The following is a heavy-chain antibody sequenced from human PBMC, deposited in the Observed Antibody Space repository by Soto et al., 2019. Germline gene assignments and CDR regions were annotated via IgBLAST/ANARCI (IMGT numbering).Heavy chain of an antibody. CDR2: MNPNSGNT. J-gene: IGHJ6*03. V-gene: IGHV1-8*01. D-gene: IGHD5-12*01. CDR1: GYTFTSYD. CDR3: ARGPLVARGQANYYYYYYMDV. Sequence: ASVKVSCKASGYTFTSYDINWVRQATGQGLEWMGWMNPNSGNTGYAQKFQGRVTMTRNTSISTAYMELSSLRSEDTAVYYCARGPLVARGQANYYYYYYMDVWGKGTTVTVSS.